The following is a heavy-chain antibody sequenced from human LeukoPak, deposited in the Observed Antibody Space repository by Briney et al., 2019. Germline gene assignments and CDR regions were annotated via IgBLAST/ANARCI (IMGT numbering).Heavy chain of an antibody. CDR2: INPNSGGT. CDR1: GYTFTGYY. Sequence: ASVKVSCKASGYTFTGYYMHWVRQAPGQGLEWMGRINPNSGGTNYAQKFQGRVTMTRDTSISTAYMELSRLRSDDTAVYYCARDLRDDFWSGPRSGASKAPFDPWGQGTLVTVSS. CDR3: ARDLRDDFWSGPRSGASKAPFDP. V-gene: IGHV1-2*06. J-gene: IGHJ5*02. D-gene: IGHD3-3*01.